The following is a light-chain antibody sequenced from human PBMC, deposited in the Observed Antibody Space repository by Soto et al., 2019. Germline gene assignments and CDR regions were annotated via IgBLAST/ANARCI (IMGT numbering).Light chain of an antibody. J-gene: IGLJ2*01. CDR3: QSYDTSLSGHVV. Sequence: QSVLTQPPSVSGAPGQRVTISCTGSSSNIGAGYDVHWYQQLPGTAPKLLIYANSNRPSGVPDRFSGSESGTSASLAITGLQAEDEADYYCQSYDTSLSGHVVFGGGTKLTVL. CDR2: ANS. V-gene: IGLV1-40*01. CDR1: SSNIGAGYD.